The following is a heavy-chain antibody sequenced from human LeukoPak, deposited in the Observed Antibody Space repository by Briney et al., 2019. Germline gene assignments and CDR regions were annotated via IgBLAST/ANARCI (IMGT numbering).Heavy chain of an antibody. J-gene: IGHJ4*02. CDR3: ARDRGLVVQGVFYYFDY. Sequence: GASLRLSCTASGFTFSDYYMSWIRQAPGKGLEWVSYITNSGSTIYYADSVKGRFTISRDNAKNSLYLQMNSLRAEDTAVYYCARDRGLVVQGVFYYFDYWGQGTLVTVSS. D-gene: IGHD3-10*01. CDR2: ITNSGSTI. CDR1: GFTFSDYY. V-gene: IGHV3-11*01.